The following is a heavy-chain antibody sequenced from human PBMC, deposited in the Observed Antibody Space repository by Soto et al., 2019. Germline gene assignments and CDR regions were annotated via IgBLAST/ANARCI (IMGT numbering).Heavy chain of an antibody. D-gene: IGHD3-22*01. CDR2: VKSKTAGGTT. J-gene: IGHJ4*02. CDR3: STDSYINMIAVRLDY. V-gene: IGHV3-15*07. CDR1: GFIFSNAW. Sequence: PGGSLRLSCTASGFIFSNAWINWVRQAPGKGLERVGRVKSKTAGGTTDFAAPVKGRFAISRDDSKNIVYMQMNSLITEDTAEIFCSTDSYINMIAVRLDYWGLGTRVTVSS.